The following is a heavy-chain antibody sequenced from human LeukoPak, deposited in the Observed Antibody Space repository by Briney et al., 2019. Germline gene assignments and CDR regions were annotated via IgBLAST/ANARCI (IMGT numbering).Heavy chain of an antibody. CDR1: GGSISSYY. CDR2: IYTSGST. Sequence: SEALSLTCTVSGGSISSYYWSWIRQPAGKGLEWIGRIYTSGSTNYNPSLKSRVTMSVDTSKNQFSLKLSSVTAADTAVYYCARDQQVTMIEDAFDIWGQGTMVTVSS. D-gene: IGHD3-22*01. CDR3: ARDQQVTMIEDAFDI. J-gene: IGHJ3*02. V-gene: IGHV4-4*07.